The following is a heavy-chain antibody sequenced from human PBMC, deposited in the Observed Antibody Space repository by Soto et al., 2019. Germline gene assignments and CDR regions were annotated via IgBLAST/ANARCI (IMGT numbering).Heavy chain of an antibody. J-gene: IGHJ4*02. CDR2: ISGSGGST. Sequence: GGSLRLSCAASGFTFSSYAMSWVRQAPGKGLEWVSAISGSGGSTYYADFVKGRFTISRDNSKNTLYLQMNSLRAEDTAVYYCAITMIVVVIMGPFDYWGQGTLVTVSS. CDR1: GFTFSSYA. CDR3: AITMIVVVIMGPFDY. D-gene: IGHD3-22*01. V-gene: IGHV3-23*01.